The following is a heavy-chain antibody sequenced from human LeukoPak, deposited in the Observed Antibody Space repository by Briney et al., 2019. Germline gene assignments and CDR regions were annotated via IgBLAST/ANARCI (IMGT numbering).Heavy chain of an antibody. CDR1: GYSISSGYY. CDR2: IYHSGST. D-gene: IGHD3-22*01. V-gene: IGHV4-38-2*01. CDR3: ARLYDTSGYFYWYFDL. Sequence: SETLPLTCAVSGYSISSGYYWGWIRQPPGKGLEWIGSIYHSGSTYYNPSLKSRVTISVDTSKNQFSLKLSSVTAADTAVYYCARLYDTSGYFYWYFDLWGRGTLVTVSS. J-gene: IGHJ2*01.